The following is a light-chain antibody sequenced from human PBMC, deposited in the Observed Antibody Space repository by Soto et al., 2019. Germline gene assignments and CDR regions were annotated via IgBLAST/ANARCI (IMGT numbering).Light chain of an antibody. CDR1: SSDVGGYDR. V-gene: IGLV2-14*01. Sequence: QSVLTQPPSASGSPGQSVTISCTGTSSDVGGYDRVSWFQQHPGKAPKLIIYEVSHRPSGVSNRFSGSKSDNTASLTISGLQAEDEANYYCSSYTSTSTPVVFGGGTKLTVL. CDR3: SSYTSTSTPVV. CDR2: EVS. J-gene: IGLJ2*01.